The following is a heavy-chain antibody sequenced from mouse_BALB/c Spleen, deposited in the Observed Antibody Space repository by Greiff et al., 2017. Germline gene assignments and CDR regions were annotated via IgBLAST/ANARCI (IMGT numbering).Heavy chain of an antibody. J-gene: IGHJ2*01. CDR3: ARHPRQLALREYFDY. D-gene: IGHD3-2*01. V-gene: IGHV5-6*01. CDR1: GFTFSSYG. Sequence: EVQRVESGGDLVKPGGSLKLSCAASGFTFSSYGMSWVRQTPDKRLEWVATISSGGSYTYYPDSVKGRFTISRDNAKNTLYLQMSSLKSEDTAMYYCARHPRQLALREYFDYWGQGTTLTVSS. CDR2: ISSGGSYT.